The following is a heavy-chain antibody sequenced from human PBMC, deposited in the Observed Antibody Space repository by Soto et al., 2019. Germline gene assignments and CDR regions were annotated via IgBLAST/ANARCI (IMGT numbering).Heavy chain of an antibody. CDR2: IYHSGST. CDR1: GGSIGGGGYS. CDR3: ARDGSSGSWFDP. D-gene: IGHD3-10*01. J-gene: IGHJ5*02. Sequence: SETLSLTCAVSGGSIGGGGYSWSWIRQPPGKGLEWIGYIYHSGSTYYNPSLKSRVTISVDRSKNQFSLKLSSVTAADTAVYYCARDGSSGSWFDPWGQGTLVTVSS. V-gene: IGHV4-30-2*01.